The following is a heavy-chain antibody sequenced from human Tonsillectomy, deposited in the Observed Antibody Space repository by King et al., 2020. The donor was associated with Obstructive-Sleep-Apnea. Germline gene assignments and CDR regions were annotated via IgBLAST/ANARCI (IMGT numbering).Heavy chain of an antibody. J-gene: IGHJ4*02. V-gene: IGHV3-9*01. CDR1: GFTFEDYA. CDR2: MIWNGGSR. CDR3: AKDISYDILTGDFDY. Sequence: EVQLVESGGGLAQPGRSLRLSCAASGFTFEDYAMHWVRQAPGKGLEWVSCMIWNGGSRGYADSVKGRFTNSRDNAKGPLYLQMNSLRAEDTALYYCAKDISYDILTGDFDYWGQGTLVTVSS. D-gene: IGHD3-9*01.